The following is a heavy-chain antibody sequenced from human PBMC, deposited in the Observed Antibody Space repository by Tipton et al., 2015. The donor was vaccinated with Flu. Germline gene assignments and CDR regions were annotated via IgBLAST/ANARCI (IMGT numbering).Heavy chain of an antibody. Sequence: SLRLSCAASGFSFGSHAMSWVRQAPGKGLKWVSAISYGGSVTYYADSVKGRFTISRDNSKNTLSLQMNSLRAEDTAVYYCARDLGTGNSRVYGMDVWGHGTTVTVSS. CDR3: ARDLGTGNSRVYGMDV. J-gene: IGHJ6*02. V-gene: IGHV3-23*01. D-gene: IGHD1-1*01. CDR1: GFSFGSHA. CDR2: ISYGGSVT.